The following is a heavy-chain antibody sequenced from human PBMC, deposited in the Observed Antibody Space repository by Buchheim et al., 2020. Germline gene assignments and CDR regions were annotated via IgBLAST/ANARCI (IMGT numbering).Heavy chain of an antibody. D-gene: IGHD6-19*01. V-gene: IGHV3-21*01. Sequence: EVQLVESGGGLVKPGGSLRLSCAASGFTFSSYSMNWVRQAPGKGLEWVSSISSSSSYIYYADSVKGRFTISRYNAKKSLYLQMNSLRAEDTAVYYCARDHPVYSSGYYFQHWGQGTL. CDR1: GFTFSSYS. CDR3: ARDHPVYSSGYYFQH. J-gene: IGHJ1*01. CDR2: ISSSSSYI.